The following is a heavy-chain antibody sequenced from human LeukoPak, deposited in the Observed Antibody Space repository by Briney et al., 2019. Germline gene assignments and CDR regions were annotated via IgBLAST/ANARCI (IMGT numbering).Heavy chain of an antibody. Sequence: GRSLRLSCTASGFTFGDYAMSWVRQAPGKGLEWVGFIRSKAYGGTTEYSASVKDRFTISRDDSKIIAYLQINSLKTEDTAVYYCTRDFYDSSGYFAFDIWGQGTMVTVSS. J-gene: IGHJ3*02. V-gene: IGHV3-49*04. CDR1: GFTFGDYA. D-gene: IGHD3-22*01. CDR3: TRDFYDSSGYFAFDI. CDR2: IRSKAYGGTT.